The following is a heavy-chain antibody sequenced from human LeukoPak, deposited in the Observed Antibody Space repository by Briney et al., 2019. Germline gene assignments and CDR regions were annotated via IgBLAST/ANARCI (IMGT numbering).Heavy chain of an antibody. Sequence: GGPLRLSCAASGFTFDDYAMHWVRQAPGKGLEWVSGISWNSGSIGYADSVKGRFTISRDNAKNSLYLQMNSLRAEDMALYYCAKDYYYDSSGPFDYWGQGTLVTVSS. D-gene: IGHD3-22*01. V-gene: IGHV3-9*03. CDR3: AKDYYYDSSGPFDY. J-gene: IGHJ4*02. CDR1: GFTFDDYA. CDR2: ISWNSGSI.